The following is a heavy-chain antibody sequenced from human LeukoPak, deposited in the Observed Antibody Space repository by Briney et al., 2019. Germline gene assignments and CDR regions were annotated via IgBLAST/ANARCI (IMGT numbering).Heavy chain of an antibody. Sequence: SETLSLTCAVYGGSFSGYYWSWIRQPPGKGLEWIGEINHSGSTNYNPSLKSRVIISVDTSKNQFSLKLSSVTAADTAVYYCARALSEPFYYYGSGSYMGFDYWGQGTLVTVSS. CDR2: INHSGST. D-gene: IGHD3-10*01. CDR1: GGSFSGYY. V-gene: IGHV4-34*01. CDR3: ARALSEPFYYYGSGSYMGFDY. J-gene: IGHJ4*02.